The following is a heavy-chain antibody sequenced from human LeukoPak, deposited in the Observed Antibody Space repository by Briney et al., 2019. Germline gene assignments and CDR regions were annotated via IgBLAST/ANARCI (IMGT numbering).Heavy chain of an antibody. CDR2: INPSDGTK. CDR3: ARETKHSGSGDFDI. J-gene: IGHJ3*02. Sequence: ASVKVSCKTSEYTFTNYYLHWVRPAPGQGLAWMGVINPSDGTKNYAQKFQGRVTMTRDTSTTTVYMELSSLRSDDTAMYYCARETKHSGSGDFDIWGQGTILTVSS. CDR1: EYTFTNYY. D-gene: IGHD3-10*01. V-gene: IGHV1-46*01.